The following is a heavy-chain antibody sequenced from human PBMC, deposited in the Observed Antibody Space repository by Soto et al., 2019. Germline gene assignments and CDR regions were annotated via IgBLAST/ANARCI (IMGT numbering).Heavy chain of an antibody. J-gene: IGHJ4*02. CDR2: ISYDGSNK. CDR3: AKETAAAPFY. Sequence: HPGGSLRLSCAASGFTFSSHGMHWVRQAPGKGLEWVAVISYDGSNKYYADSVKGRFTISRDNSKNTLYLQMNSLRAEDTAVYYCAKETAAAPFYWGQGTLVTVSS. CDR1: GFTFSSHG. D-gene: IGHD6-13*01. V-gene: IGHV3-30*18.